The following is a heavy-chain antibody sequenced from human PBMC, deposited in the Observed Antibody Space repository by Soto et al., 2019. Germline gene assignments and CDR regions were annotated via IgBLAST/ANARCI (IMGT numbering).Heavy chain of an antibody. V-gene: IGHV3-33*05. J-gene: IGHJ6*02. D-gene: IGHD2-8*01. CDR1: GFSFSLCG. CDR3: ARSQYTTGSHYGMDX. Sequence: PGGSLRLSCAASGFSFSLCGMQWVRQAPGKGLEWVEVISYDGSNNYYAQSVKGRFTISRDNSKNTLYVQMNSLRAEDTAVYYCARSQYTTGSHYGMDXWGQGTSFTVS. CDR2: ISYDGSNN.